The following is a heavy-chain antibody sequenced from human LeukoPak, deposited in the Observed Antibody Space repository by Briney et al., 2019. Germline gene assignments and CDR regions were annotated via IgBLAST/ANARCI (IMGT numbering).Heavy chain of an antibody. Sequence: PGGSLRLSCAASGFTFSSYAMSWVRQAPGKGLEWVSAISGSGGSTYYADSVKGQFTISRDNSKNTLYLQMNSLRAEDTAVYYCAKDGASRSSSCHYWGQGTLVTVSS. CDR3: AKDGASRSSSCHY. D-gene: IGHD6-13*01. CDR1: GFTFSSYA. CDR2: ISGSGGST. V-gene: IGHV3-23*01. J-gene: IGHJ4*02.